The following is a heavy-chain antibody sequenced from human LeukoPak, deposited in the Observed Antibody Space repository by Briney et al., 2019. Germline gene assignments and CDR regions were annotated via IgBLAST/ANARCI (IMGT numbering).Heavy chain of an antibody. CDR1: GFTFSSYS. Sequence: GGSLRLSCAASGFTFSSYSMNWVRQAPGKGLEWVSSISSSSSYIYYADSVKSRFTISRDNAKNSLYLQMNSLRAEDTAVYYCARKRSESYDSSGYYLDYWGQGTLVTVSS. J-gene: IGHJ4*02. CDR2: ISSSSSYI. V-gene: IGHV3-21*01. CDR3: ARKRSESYDSSGYYLDY. D-gene: IGHD3-22*01.